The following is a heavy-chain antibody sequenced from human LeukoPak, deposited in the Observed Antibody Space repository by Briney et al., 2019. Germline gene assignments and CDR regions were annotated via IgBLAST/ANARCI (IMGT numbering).Heavy chain of an antibody. CDR2: IAYDGNNT. CDR1: GFIFSDYG. CDR3: AKTGMLRRVGYLDI. J-gene: IGHJ6*04. Sequence: QPGGSLRLSCVASGFIFSDYGIQWVRQALGKGLEWVAVIAYDGNNTYYGDSVRGRFTISRDNSKKMVYLEMNSLRVEDTAVYYCAKTGMLRRVGYLDIWGKGTAVIVSS. V-gene: IGHV3-30*18. D-gene: IGHD1-1*01.